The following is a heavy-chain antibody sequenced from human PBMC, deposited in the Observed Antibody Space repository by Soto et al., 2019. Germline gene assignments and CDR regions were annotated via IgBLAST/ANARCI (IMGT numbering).Heavy chain of an antibody. D-gene: IGHD6-19*01. Sequence: ASVKVSCKASGYTFTSYYMHWVRQAPGQGLEWMGIINPSGGSTSYAQKFQGRVTMTRDTSTSTVYMELSSLRSEDTAVYYCARGGSSGWYFAEYFQHSGQGTLVTVSS. CDR1: GYTFTSYY. V-gene: IGHV1-46*01. J-gene: IGHJ1*01. CDR3: ARGGSSGWYFAEYFQH. CDR2: INPSGGST.